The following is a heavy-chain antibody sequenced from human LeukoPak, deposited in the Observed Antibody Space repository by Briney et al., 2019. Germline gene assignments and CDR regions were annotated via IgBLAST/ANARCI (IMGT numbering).Heavy chain of an antibody. CDR1: GGSISSSSYY. V-gene: IGHV4-39*01. D-gene: IGHD3-22*01. CDR2: FYYSGST. CDR3: ARHNREYYYDSSGPNWFDP. J-gene: IGHJ5*02. Sequence: SETLSLTCTVSGGSISSSSYYWGWLRQPPGKGLDWIERFYYSGSTYYNPSLKSRVTISVDTSKNQFALKLSSVTAADTAVYYCARHNREYYYDSSGPNWFDPWGQGTLVTVSS.